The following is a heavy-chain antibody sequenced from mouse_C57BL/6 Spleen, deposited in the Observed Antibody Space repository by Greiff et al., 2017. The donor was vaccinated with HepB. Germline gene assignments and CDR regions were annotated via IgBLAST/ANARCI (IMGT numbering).Heavy chain of an antibody. CDR3: ARSGLRDY. D-gene: IGHD1-1*01. CDR1: GYAFSSSW. CDR2: IYPGDGDT. Sequence: VQLQQSGPELVKPGASVKISCKASGYAFSSSWMNWVKQRPGKGLEWIGRIYPGDGDTNYNGKFKGKATLTADKSSSTAYMQLSSLTSEDSAVYCCARSGLRDYWGQGTTLTVSS. V-gene: IGHV1-82*01. J-gene: IGHJ2*01.